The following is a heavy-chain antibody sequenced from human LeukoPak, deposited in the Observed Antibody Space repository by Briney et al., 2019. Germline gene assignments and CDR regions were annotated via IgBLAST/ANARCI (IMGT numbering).Heavy chain of an antibody. D-gene: IGHD6-13*01. CDR3: ARGIAAAGTRYYYYYYGMDV. CDR2: IYHSGST. CDR1: GGSISSGGYS. V-gene: IGHV4-30-2*01. J-gene: IGHJ6*02. Sequence: SETLSLTCAVSGGSISSGGYSWSWIRQPPGKGLEWIGYIYHSGSTYYNPSLKSRVTISVDRSKNQFSLRLSSVTAADTAVYYCARGIAAAGTRYYYYYYGMDVWGQGTTVTVSS.